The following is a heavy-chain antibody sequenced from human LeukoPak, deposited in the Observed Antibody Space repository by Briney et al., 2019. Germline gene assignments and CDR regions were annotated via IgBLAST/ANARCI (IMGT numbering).Heavy chain of an antibody. CDR1: GGSISSSSYY. J-gene: IGHJ2*01. CDR2: IYYSGST. CDR3: ARLYGSYNYWYFDL. D-gene: IGHD2/OR15-2a*01. Sequence: SETLSLTCTVSGGSISSSSYYWGWIRQPPGKGLEWIGSIYYSGSTYYNPSLKSRVTISVDTSKNQFSLKLSSVTAADTAVYYCARLYGSYNYWYFDLWGRGTLVTVSS. V-gene: IGHV4-39*01.